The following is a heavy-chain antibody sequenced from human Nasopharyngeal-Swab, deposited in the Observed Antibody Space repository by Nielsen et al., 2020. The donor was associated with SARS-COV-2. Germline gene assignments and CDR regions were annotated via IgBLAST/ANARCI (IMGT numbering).Heavy chain of an antibody. CDR2: INHNERT. D-gene: IGHD5-24*01. Sequence: SETLSLTCSVSGGSFNGFYWNWIRQAPGKGLEWIGEINHNERTNYNPSLKSRIAMLVDTSNNQVSLKVSSVSAGDTAVYYCARAGRVGDAYTVLDVWGPGTTVTVSS. CDR1: GGSFNGFY. CDR3: ARAGRVGDAYTVLDV. V-gene: IGHV4-34*01. J-gene: IGHJ6*02.